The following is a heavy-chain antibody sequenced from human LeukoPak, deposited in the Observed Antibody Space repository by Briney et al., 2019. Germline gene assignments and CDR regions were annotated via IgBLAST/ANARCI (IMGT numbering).Heavy chain of an antibody. V-gene: IGHV5-51*01. CDR2: IYPADSNI. CDR3: TRPQWGKSEY. D-gene: IGHD1-26*01. CDR1: GYSFTSQW. Sequence: GESLKISCKGSGYSFTSQWIGWVRQMPGKGLEWMGIIYPADSNIKYSPSFEGQVTISADKSISTAYLQWNSLKASDTAMYYCTRPQWGKSEYWGQGTLVTVSP. J-gene: IGHJ4*02.